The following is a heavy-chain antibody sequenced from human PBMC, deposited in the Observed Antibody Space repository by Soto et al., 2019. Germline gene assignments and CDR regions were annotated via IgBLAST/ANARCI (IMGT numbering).Heavy chain of an antibody. V-gene: IGHV4-39*01. CDR2: IYYSGST. D-gene: IGHD3-3*01. CDR1: GGSISSSSYY. CDR3: ARLVRALETFWSGYYAYYFDY. Sequence: PSETLSLTCTVSGGSISSSSYYWGWIRQPPGKGLEWIGSIYYSGSTYYNPSLKSRVTISVDTSKNQFSLKLSSVTAADTAVYYCARLVRALETFWSGYYAYYFDYWGQGTLVTVSS. J-gene: IGHJ4*02.